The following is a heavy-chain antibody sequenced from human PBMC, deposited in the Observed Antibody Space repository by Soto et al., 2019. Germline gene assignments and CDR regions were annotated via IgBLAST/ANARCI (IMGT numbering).Heavy chain of an antibody. CDR3: ARTWELLHRSNWFDP. CDR2: INAGNGNT. J-gene: IGHJ5*02. Sequence: GASVKVSCKASGYTFTSYAMHWVRQAPGQRLEWMGWINAGNGNTKYSQKFQGRVTITRDTSASTAYMELSSLRSEDTAVYYCARTWELLHRSNWFDPWGQGTLVTVSS. D-gene: IGHD1-26*01. CDR1: GYTFTSYA. V-gene: IGHV1-3*01.